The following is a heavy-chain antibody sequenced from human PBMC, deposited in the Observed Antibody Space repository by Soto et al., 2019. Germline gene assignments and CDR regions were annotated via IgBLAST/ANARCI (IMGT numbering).Heavy chain of an antibody. CDR1: GCSISSYY. CDR3: ARHHDS. Sequence: QVQLQESGPGLVKPSETLSLTCTVSGCSISSYYWSWIRQPPGKGLELIGYIYYSGSTNYNPSLKSRVTIPVDTSKNQFSLKPSSVTAADTAVYYCARHHDSWGQGTLVTVSS. CDR2: IYYSGST. J-gene: IGHJ4*02. V-gene: IGHV4-59*08.